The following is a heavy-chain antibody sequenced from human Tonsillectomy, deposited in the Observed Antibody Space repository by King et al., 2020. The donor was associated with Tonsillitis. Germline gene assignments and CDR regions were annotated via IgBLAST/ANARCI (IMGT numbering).Heavy chain of an antibody. CDR3: ARGVVVTATPPFFYYYYGMDV. V-gene: IGHV1-18*04. J-gene: IGHJ6*02. CDR2: ISAYNGNT. D-gene: IGHD2-21*02. Sequence: VQLVESGAEVKKPGASVKVSCKASGYTFTSYGISWVRQAPGQGLEWMGWISAYNGNTNYAQKLQGRVTMTTDTSTSTAYMELRSLRSDDTAVYYCARGVVVTATPPFFYYYYGMDVWGQGTTVTVSS. CDR1: GYTFTSYG.